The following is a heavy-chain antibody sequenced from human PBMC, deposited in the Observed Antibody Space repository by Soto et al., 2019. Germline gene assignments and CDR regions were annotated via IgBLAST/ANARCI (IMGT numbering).Heavy chain of an antibody. J-gene: IGHJ5*02. CDR1: GGSISSSSYY. V-gene: IGHV4-39*01. D-gene: IGHD6-13*01. CDR2: IYYSGST. CDR3: AGQPRNPEKKEKSWRRNWFDP. Sequence: QLQLQESGPGLVKPSETLSLTCTVSGGSISSSSYYLGWIRQPPGKGLEWIGSIYYSGSTYYNPSHKSRAKISENTSKNQYSQKLSSVTAADTAVYYCAGQPRNPEKKEKSWRRNWFDPWGQGTLVTVSS.